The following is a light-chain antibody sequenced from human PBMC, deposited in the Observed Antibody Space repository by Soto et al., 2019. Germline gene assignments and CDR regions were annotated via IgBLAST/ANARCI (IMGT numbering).Light chain of an antibody. CDR1: QTVRNNY. V-gene: IGKV3-20*01. J-gene: IGKJ4*01. Sequence: EIGMTQSPVTLSVSPGERATLSCRASQTVRNNYLAWYQQKPGQAPRLLIYDASSRATGIPDRFSGGGSGTDFTLTISRLEPEDFAVYYCQQFSSYPLTFGGGTKVDIK. CDR2: DAS. CDR3: QQFSSYPLT.